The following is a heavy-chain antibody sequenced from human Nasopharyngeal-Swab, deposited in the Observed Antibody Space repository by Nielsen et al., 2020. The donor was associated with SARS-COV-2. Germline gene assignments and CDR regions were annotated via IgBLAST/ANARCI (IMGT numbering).Heavy chain of an antibody. Sequence: GESLKISCAASGFTFSSYSINWVRQAPGKGLEWVSYISSSSSTIYYADSVKGRFTISRDNAKNSLYLQMNSLRAEDTAVYYCARDPPVGATTVFDYWGQGTLVTVPS. CDR1: GFTFSSYS. D-gene: IGHD1-26*01. CDR3: ARDPPVGATTVFDY. CDR2: ISSSSSTI. J-gene: IGHJ4*02. V-gene: IGHV3-48*04.